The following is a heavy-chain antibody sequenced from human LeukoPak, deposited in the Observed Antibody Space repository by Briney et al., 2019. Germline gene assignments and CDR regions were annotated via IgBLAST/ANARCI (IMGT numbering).Heavy chain of an antibody. Sequence: SETLSLTCAVYGGSFSGYYWSWIRQPPGKGLEWIGEINHSGSTNYNPSLKSRVTISVDTSKNQFSLKLSPVTAADTAVYYCARGSRLTKPYYYYYYMDVWGKGTTVTVSS. CDR1: GGSFSGYY. D-gene: IGHD2-8*01. CDR2: INHSGST. J-gene: IGHJ6*03. CDR3: ARGSRLTKPYYYYYYMDV. V-gene: IGHV4-34*01.